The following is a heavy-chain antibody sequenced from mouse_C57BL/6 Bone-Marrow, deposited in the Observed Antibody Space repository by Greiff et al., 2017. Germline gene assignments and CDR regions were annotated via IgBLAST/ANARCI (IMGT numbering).Heavy chain of an antibody. CDR1: GYTFTGYW. J-gene: IGHJ3*01. D-gene: IGHD1-1*01. Sequence: QVQLQQSGAELMKPGASVKLSCKATGYTFTGYWLEWVKQRPGHSLEWIGEILPGSGSTNYNEKFKGKATFTADTSSNTAYMQLSILTTEDSAIYYCARRDYYGSSCAYGGQGTLVTVSA. CDR2: ILPGSGST. V-gene: IGHV1-9*01. CDR3: ARRDYYGSSCAY.